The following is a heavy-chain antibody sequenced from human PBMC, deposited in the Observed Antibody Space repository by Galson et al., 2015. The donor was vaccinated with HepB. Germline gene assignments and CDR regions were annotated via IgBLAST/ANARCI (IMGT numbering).Heavy chain of an antibody. CDR2: MNPNSGNT. D-gene: IGHD2/OR15-2a*01. Sequence: SVKVSCKASGYTFTSYDINWVRQATGQGLEWMGWMNPNSGNTGYAQKFQGRVTMTKSTSISTAYMELSSLRSEDTAVYYCARVPPYCFNSSCSSREGIDVGGQGTTGTVSS. J-gene: IGHJ6*02. CDR1: GYTFTSYD. V-gene: IGHV1-8*01. CDR3: ARVPPYCFNSSCSSREGIDV.